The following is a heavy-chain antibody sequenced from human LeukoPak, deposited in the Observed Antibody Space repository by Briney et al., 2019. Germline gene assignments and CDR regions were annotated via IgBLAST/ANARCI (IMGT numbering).Heavy chain of an antibody. CDR3: ARGTFGVVISGGAFDI. CDR1: RGTFSSYA. Sequence: SVKVSCKASRGTFSSYAISWVRQAPGQGLEWMGRIIPIFGTANYAQKFRGRVTITTDESTSTAYMELSSLRSEDTAVYYCARGTFGVVISGGAFDIWGQGTMVTVSS. CDR2: IIPIFGTA. J-gene: IGHJ3*02. V-gene: IGHV1-69*05. D-gene: IGHD3-3*01.